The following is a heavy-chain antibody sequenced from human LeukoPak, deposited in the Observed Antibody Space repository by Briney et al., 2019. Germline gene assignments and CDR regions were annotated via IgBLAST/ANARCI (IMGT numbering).Heavy chain of an antibody. Sequence: GGSLRLFCAASGFNNISSGIHWVRQAPGKGLDWLAFIQYDGRNKYYADSVKGRFTMSRDNSKNTLTMFLQVNRLGVEDTAVYYCAKAGVYALDYWGQGNLVTVSS. CDR2: IQYDGRNK. V-gene: IGHV3-30*02. D-gene: IGHD5/OR15-5a*01. CDR3: AKAGVYALDY. J-gene: IGHJ4*02. CDR1: GFNNISSG.